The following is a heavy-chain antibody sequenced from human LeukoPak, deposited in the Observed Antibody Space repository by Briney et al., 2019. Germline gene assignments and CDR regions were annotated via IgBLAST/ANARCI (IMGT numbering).Heavy chain of an antibody. J-gene: IGHJ3*02. CDR2: ISGSGGST. CDR3: AKDTDPAPPWSKGRYYWDAFDI. D-gene: IGHD3-10*01. CDR1: GFTFSSYA. Sequence: PGGSLRLSCAASGFTFSSYAMSWVRQAPGQGLEWVSAISGSGGSTYYADSVKGRFTISRDYSKNTLYLQINSLRDEDTAVYYCAKDTDPAPPWSKGRYYWDAFDIWGQGTMVTVSS. V-gene: IGHV3-23*01.